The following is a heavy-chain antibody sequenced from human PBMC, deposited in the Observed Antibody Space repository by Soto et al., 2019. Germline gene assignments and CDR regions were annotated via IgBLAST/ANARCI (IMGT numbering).Heavy chain of an antibody. J-gene: IGHJ5*02. V-gene: IGHV4-34*01. CDR3: ARKGCYCSSASCYAWWFGA. CDR1: GGSFSVYY. Sequence: SETLSLTCAVYGGSFSVYYWTWIRQPPGMELEWIGEINHRGSTNYNPSLKSRVPISVDTSKNQLPLELSFVTTADTAVYYCARKGCYCSSASCYAWWFGAWGQGTVVTVSS. CDR2: INHRGST. D-gene: IGHD2-2*01.